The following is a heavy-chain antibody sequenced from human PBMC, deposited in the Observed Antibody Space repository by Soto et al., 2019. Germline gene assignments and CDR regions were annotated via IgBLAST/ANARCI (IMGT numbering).Heavy chain of an antibody. CDR1: GFIVRTYW. J-gene: IGHJ6*04. Sequence: EVQLVESGGGFVQPGGSLRLSCAASGFIVRTYWMQWVRQVPGKELVWVSRINNDGSSTDYADSVKGRFTISRDNAKDTLYLQMNSLRVEDTAVYYCAMGTMDVWGKGTTVTVSS. D-gene: IGHD7-27*01. V-gene: IGHV3-74*02. CDR2: INNDGSST. CDR3: AMGTMDV.